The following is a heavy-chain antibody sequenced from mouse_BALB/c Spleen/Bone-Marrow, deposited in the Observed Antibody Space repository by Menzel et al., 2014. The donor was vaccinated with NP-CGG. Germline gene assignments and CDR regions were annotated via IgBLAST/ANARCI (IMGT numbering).Heavy chain of an antibody. V-gene: IGHV5-17*02. CDR2: ISSGSSTI. J-gene: IGHJ1*01. D-gene: IGHD4-1*01. CDR3: TRGGNWDDFDV. CDR1: GFTFXSFG. Sequence: EVQLVESGGGLVQPGGSRRLSCAASGFTFXSFGMHWVRQAPEKGLEWVAYISSGSSTIFYVDTVKGRFTISRDNPKNTLFLQMTSLRSEDTAMYYCTRGGNWDDFDVWGAGTTVTVSS.